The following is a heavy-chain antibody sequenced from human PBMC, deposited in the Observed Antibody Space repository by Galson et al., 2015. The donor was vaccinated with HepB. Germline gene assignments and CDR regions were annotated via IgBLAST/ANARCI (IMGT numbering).Heavy chain of an antibody. CDR1: GYTLTELS. D-gene: IGHD3-22*01. Sequence: SVKVSCKVSGYTLTELSMHWVRQAPGKGLEWMGGFDPEDGETIYAQKFQGRVTMTEDTSTDTAYMELSSLRSEDTAVYYCATGYYYDSSGYPDFDYWGQGTLVTVSS. CDR2: FDPEDGET. J-gene: IGHJ4*02. V-gene: IGHV1-24*01. CDR3: ATGYYYDSSGYPDFDY.